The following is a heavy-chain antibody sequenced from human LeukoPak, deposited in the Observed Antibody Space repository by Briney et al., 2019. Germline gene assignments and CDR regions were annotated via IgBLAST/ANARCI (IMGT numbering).Heavy chain of an antibody. J-gene: IGHJ4*02. CDR1: GYSFSSYS. D-gene: IGHD3-22*01. Sequence: ASVKVSCKASGYSFSSYSISWVRQAPGQGLEWMGWISAYSGNTNYAQKLQGRVTMTTDTSTSTAYMELRSLRSDDTAVYYCARAAVGYYDSSGYYDYWGQGTLVTVSS. CDR2: ISAYSGNT. CDR3: ARAAVGYYDSSGYYDY. V-gene: IGHV1-18*01.